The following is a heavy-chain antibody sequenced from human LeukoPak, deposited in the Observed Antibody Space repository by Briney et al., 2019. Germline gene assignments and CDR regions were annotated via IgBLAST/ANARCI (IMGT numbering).Heavy chain of an antibody. CDR2: IYPDDSDT. D-gene: IGHD3-16*02. CDR3: ARMNSFNEYRYGLDV. J-gene: IGHJ6*02. CDR1: GYSFARYW. Sequence: GESLKISCQGSGYSFARYWIAWVRQMPGKGLERVGLIYPDDSDTRYHPAFQGQVTISADRSTNTAYLQWSGLKASDTAIYYCARMNSFNEYRYGLDVWGQGTTVTVSS. V-gene: IGHV5-51*01.